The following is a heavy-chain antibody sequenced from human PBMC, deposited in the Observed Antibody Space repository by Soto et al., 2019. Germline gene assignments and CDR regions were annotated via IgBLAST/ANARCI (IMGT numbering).Heavy chain of an antibody. CDR1: GYTFTSYA. Sequence: ASVKVSCKASGYTFTSYAMHWVRQAPGQRLEWMGWINAGNGNTKYSQKFQGRVTITRDTSASTAYMELSRLRSEDTAVYYCARGLAPYYFDYWGQGTLVTVSS. J-gene: IGHJ4*02. V-gene: IGHV1-3*01. CDR3: ARGLAPYYFDY. D-gene: IGHD6-19*01. CDR2: INAGNGNT.